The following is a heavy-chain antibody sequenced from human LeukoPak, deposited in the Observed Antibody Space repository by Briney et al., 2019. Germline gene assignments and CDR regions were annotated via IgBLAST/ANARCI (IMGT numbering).Heavy chain of an antibody. CDR2: ISSNGGST. J-gene: IGHJ3*02. D-gene: IGHD1-26*01. V-gene: IGHV3-64*01. CDR1: GFTFSSYA. CDR3: ARDWGELHTSDAFDI. Sequence: GGSLRLSCAASGFTFSSYAMHWVRQAPGKGLEYVSAISSNGGSTYYANSVKGRFTISRDNSKNTLYLQMGSLRAEDMAVYYCARDWGELHTSDAFDIWGQGTMVTVSS.